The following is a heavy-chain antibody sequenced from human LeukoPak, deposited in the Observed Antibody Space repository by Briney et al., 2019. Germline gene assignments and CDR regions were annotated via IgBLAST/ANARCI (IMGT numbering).Heavy chain of an antibody. CDR2: IYAGGST. Sequence: PGGSXRLSCAASGFTVSSNYMSWVRQXPGKGLEWVSVIYAGGSTYYADSVKGRFTISRDNSKNTLYLQMNSLRAEDTAVYYCARARDSRGYFDYWGQGTLVTVSS. CDR3: ARARDSRGYFDY. CDR1: GFTVSSNY. D-gene: IGHD3-22*01. V-gene: IGHV3-66*01. J-gene: IGHJ4*02.